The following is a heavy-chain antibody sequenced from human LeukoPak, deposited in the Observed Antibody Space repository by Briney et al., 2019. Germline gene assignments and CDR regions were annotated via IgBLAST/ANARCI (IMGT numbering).Heavy chain of an antibody. CDR2: MSPYGGNT. CDR1: GYAFTTSD. Sequence: ASVKVSCKASGYAFTTSDINWVRQATGQGLEWMGWMSPYGGNTRYAQKFQARITMTRNTSASTAYMELSSLTSEDTAVYYCARGGSFGLEANLDSWGQGTLVTVSS. J-gene: IGHJ4*02. D-gene: IGHD3/OR15-3a*01. CDR3: ARGGSFGLEANLDS. V-gene: IGHV1-8*01.